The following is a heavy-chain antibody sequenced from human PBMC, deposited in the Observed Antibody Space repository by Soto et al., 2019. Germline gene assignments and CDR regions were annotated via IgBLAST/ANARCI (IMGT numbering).Heavy chain of an antibody. Sequence: GGCRDGGSEFFGWIRQPPGKDLEWIGSLYYTGTTNYNSSLKSRVTISADKSQNQFSLRLSSVTAADTAVYYRGANESNTLCQHWF. D-gene: IGHD1-1*01. CDR3: GANESNTLCQHWF. V-gene: IGHV4-39*01. CDR2: LYYTGTT. CDR1: GGCRDGGSEF. J-gene: IGHJ5*01.